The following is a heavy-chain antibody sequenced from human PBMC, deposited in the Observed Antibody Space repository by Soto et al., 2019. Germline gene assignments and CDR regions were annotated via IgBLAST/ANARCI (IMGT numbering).Heavy chain of an antibody. Sequence: QVQLVQSGAEVKKPGSSVKVSCKASGGTFSSYTISWVRQAPGQGLEWMGRIIPILGIANYAQKFQGRVTINASKSTSTAYMELSSLRSEDTAVYYCARETTVPPSGFDYWGQGTLVTVSS. J-gene: IGHJ4*02. CDR3: ARETTVPPSGFDY. V-gene: IGHV1-69*02. CDR2: IIPILGIA. CDR1: GGTFSSYT. D-gene: IGHD4-17*01.